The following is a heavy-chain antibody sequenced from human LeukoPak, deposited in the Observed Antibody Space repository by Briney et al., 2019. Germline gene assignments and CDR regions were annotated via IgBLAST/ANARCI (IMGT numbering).Heavy chain of an antibody. V-gene: IGHV3-23*01. CDR1: GFTFSIYA. J-gene: IGHJ4*02. Sequence: GGSLRLSCAASGFTFSIYAMSWVRQAPGKGLEWVSALSPSGGITYYEDSVKGRFTISRDNSKNTLYLQMNSLRAEDTAVYYCAKGVNYFVLEYWGQGTLVTISS. D-gene: IGHD3-10*02. CDR3: AKGVNYFVLEY. CDR2: LSPSGGIT.